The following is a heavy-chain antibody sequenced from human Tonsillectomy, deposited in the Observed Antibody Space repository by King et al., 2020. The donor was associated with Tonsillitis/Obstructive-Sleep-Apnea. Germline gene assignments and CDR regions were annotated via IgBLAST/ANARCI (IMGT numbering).Heavy chain of an antibody. V-gene: IGHV4-31*03. CDR1: GGSISSGGYY. CDR2: IYYSGST. CDR3: ATLPGSYYDYVWGSYPKYYFDY. J-gene: IGHJ4*02. D-gene: IGHD3-16*02. Sequence: QLQESGPGLVKPSQTLSLTCTVSGGSISSGGYYWSWIRQHPGKGLEWIGYIYYSGSTNYNPSLKSRVTISVDTSKNQFSLKLSSVTAADTAVYYCATLPGSYYDYVWGSYPKYYFDYWGQGTLVTVSS.